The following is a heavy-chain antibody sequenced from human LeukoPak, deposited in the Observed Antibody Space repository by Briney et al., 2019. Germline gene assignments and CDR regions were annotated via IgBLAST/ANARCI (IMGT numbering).Heavy chain of an antibody. CDR1: GYTFTSYY. V-gene: IGHV1-46*03. CDR3: AGSDYSRVREDYYYYMDV. CDR2: INPSGGST. J-gene: IGHJ6*03. Sequence: ASVKVSCKASGYTFTSYYMHWVRQAPGQGLEWMGIINPSGGSTSYAQKFQGRVTMTRDTSTSTVYMELSSLRSEDTAVYYCAGSDYSRVREDYYYYMDVWGKGTTVTVSS. D-gene: IGHD4-11*01.